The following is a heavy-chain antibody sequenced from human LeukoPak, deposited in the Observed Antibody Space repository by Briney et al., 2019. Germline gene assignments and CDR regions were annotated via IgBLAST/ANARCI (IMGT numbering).Heavy chain of an antibody. D-gene: IGHD1-1*01. Sequence: GGSLRLSCAASGFTVSSNYMSWVRQAPGKGLEWVAVIWYDGSNKYYADSVKGRFTISRDNSKNTLYLQMNSLRAEDTAVYYCARVLYYHYGMDVWGQGTTVTVSS. CDR1: GFTVSSNY. CDR3: ARVLYYHYGMDV. CDR2: IWYDGSNK. V-gene: IGHV3-33*08. J-gene: IGHJ6*02.